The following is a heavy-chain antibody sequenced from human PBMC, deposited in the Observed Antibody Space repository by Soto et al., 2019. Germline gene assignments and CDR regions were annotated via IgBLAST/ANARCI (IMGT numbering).Heavy chain of an antibody. CDR2: INPSGGST. D-gene: IGHD2-8*01. CDR3: ARPPYTGCINAVWYPLDY. CDR1: GYTFTSYY. V-gene: IGHV1-46*01. Sequence: QVQLVQSGAEVKKPGASVKISCKASGYTFTSYYMHWVRQAPGQGLEWMGIINPSGGSTNYAQKLPGRVAMTRDTSTSTVYMELHSPRSEDTAVDYCARPPYTGCINAVWYPLDYGGQGTLVTVSS. J-gene: IGHJ4*02.